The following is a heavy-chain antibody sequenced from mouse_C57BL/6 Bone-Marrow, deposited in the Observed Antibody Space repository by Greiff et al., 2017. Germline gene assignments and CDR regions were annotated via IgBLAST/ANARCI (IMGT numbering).Heavy chain of an antibody. D-gene: IGHD3-3*01. CDR1: GFTFSSYA. J-gene: IGHJ3*01. V-gene: IGHV5-4*03. CDR3: ARGGRREGFAY. Sequence: EVKLVESGGGLVKPGGSLKLSCAASGFTFSSYAMSWVRQTPEKRLEWVATISDGGSYTYYPDNVKGRFTISRDNAKNNLYLQMSHLKSEDTAMYYCARGGRREGFAYWGQGTLVTVSA. CDR2: ISDGGSYT.